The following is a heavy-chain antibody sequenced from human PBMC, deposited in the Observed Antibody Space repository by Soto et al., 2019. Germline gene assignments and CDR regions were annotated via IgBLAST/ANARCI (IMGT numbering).Heavy chain of an antibody. V-gene: IGHV4-31*03. CDR3: ARWWSGSRQGFDP. Sequence: QVQLQESGPGLVKPSQTLSLTCTVSGGSISSGDYYWSWIRQHPGKGLEWIGYIYYSGSTYYNPSLKSRVTIPVAPSKNQFSLKLSSVTAADTAVYYCARWWSGSRQGFDPWGQGTLVTVSS. CDR1: GGSISSGDYY. CDR2: IYYSGST. D-gene: IGHD3-3*01. J-gene: IGHJ5*02.